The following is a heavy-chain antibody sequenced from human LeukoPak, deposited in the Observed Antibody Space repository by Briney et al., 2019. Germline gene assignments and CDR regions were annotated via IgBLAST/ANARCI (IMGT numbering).Heavy chain of an antibody. CDR2: IYYSGST. D-gene: IGHD2-2*01. CDR1: GGSMSSYY. V-gene: IGHV4-39*01. J-gene: IGHJ5*02. CDR3: ARHQGADCSSTSCYRRVTGHWFDP. Sequence: PSETLSLTCTVSGGSMSSYYWGWIRQPPGKGLEWIGSIYYSGSTYYNPSLKSRVTISVDTSKNQFSLKLSSVTAADTAVYYCARHQGADCSSTSCYRRVTGHWFDPWGQGTLVTVSS.